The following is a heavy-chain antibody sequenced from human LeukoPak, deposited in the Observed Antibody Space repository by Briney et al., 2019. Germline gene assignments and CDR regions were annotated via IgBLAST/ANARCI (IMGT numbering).Heavy chain of an antibody. CDR3: AREGEYYAESGNLIDAADV. CDR1: GYTLTELS. D-gene: IGHD3-10*01. Sequence: ASVKVSCKVSGYTLTELSMHWVRQAPGKGLEWMGGSDPEDGETIYAQKFQGRVTMTEDTSTDTAYMELSSLRSEDTAVYYCAREGEYYAESGNLIDAADVWGQGTMVIVSA. CDR2: SDPEDGET. V-gene: IGHV1-24*01. J-gene: IGHJ3*01.